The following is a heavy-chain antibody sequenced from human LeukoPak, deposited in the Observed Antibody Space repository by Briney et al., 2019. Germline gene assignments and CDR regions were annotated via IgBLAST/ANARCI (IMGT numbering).Heavy chain of an antibody. CDR1: GGSISSSNW. V-gene: IGHV4-4*02. J-gene: IGHJ4*02. CDR2: IYHSGST. CDR3: ARDRVGASHFDY. Sequence: SETLSLTCAVSGGSISSSNWWRWVRQPPGKGLEWIGEIYHSGSTNYNPSLKSRVTISVDKSKNQFSLKLSSVTAADTAVYYCARDRVGASHFDYWGQGTLVTVSS. D-gene: IGHD1-26*01.